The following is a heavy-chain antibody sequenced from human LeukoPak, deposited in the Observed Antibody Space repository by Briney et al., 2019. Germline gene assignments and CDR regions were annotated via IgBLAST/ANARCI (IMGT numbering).Heavy chain of an antibody. CDR3: AKDRGGGSEFDY. J-gene: IGHJ4*02. V-gene: IGHV3-30*02. D-gene: IGHD1-26*01. CDR1: GFTFRSHG. Sequence: GTSLRLSCAASGFTFRSHGMHWVRQAPGKGLEWVAFIWYDGSNKYYADSVKGRFTISRDNSKNTLYLQMNSLRAEDTAVYYCAKDRGGGSEFDYWGQGTLVTVSS. CDR2: IWYDGSNK.